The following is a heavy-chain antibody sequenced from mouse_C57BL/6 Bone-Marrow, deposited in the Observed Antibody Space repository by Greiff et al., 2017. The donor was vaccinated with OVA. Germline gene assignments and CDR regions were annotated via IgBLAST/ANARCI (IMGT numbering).Heavy chain of an antibody. J-gene: IGHJ4*01. V-gene: IGHV5-4*01. D-gene: IGHD1-1*01. CDR3: ARPPYYDGSSAMDC. CDR1: GFTFSSYA. CDR2: ISDGGSYT. Sequence: EVQLVESGGGLVKPGGSLKLSCAASGFTFSSYAMSWVRQTPEKRLEWVATISDGGSYTYYPDNVKGRFTISRDNAKNNLYLQMSHLKSEDRAMDYCARPPYYDGSSAMDCWGQGTSVTVSS.